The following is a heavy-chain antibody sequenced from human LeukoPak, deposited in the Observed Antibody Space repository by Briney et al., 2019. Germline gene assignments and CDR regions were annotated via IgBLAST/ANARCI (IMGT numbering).Heavy chain of an antibody. Sequence: GASVKVSCKASGGTFSSYAISWVRQAPGQGLEWMGGIIPIFGTANYAQKFQGRVTITADESTSTAYMELSSLRSEDTAVYYCARDSRPPAGPQLWAVNWFDPWGQGTLVTVSS. V-gene: IGHV1-69*13. D-gene: IGHD5-18*01. CDR1: GGTFSSYA. CDR3: ARDSRPPAGPQLWAVNWFDP. CDR2: IIPIFGTA. J-gene: IGHJ5*02.